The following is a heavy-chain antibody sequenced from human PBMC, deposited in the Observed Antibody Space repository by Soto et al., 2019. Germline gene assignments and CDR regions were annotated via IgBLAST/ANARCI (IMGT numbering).Heavy chain of an antibody. CDR2: IYSGGTT. V-gene: IGHV3-66*01. J-gene: IGHJ4*02. CDR1: GFTVSTNY. D-gene: IGHD6-19*01. CDR3: AKGGRQWLVTSDFNY. Sequence: LRLSCAASGFTVSTNYMSWVRQAPGKGLEWVSVIYSGGTTYYADSVKGRFTISRDNSKNTLYLQMNSLRADDTAVYYCAKGGRQWLVTSDFNYWGQGALVTVSS.